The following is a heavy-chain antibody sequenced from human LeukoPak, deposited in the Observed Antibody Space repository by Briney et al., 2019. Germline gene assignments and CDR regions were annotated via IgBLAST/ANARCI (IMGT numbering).Heavy chain of an antibody. CDR3: ARVTGGATDY. CDR1: GFTFSSYT. J-gene: IGHJ4*02. Sequence: PGGSLRLSCAASGFTFSSYTMHWVRRAPGKGLEWVAGISYDGSNKYYADSVKGRFTISRDNSKNTLYLQMNSLRAEDTAVYYCARVTGGATDYWGQGTLVTVSS. D-gene: IGHD1-26*01. V-gene: IGHV3-30-3*01. CDR2: ISYDGSNK.